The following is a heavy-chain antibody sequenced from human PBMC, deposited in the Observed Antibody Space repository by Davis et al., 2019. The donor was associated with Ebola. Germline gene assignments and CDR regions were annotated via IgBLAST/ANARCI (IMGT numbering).Heavy chain of an antibody. D-gene: IGHD3-10*01. CDR1: GGSFTGYY. J-gene: IGHJ6*02. V-gene: IGHV4-34*01. CDR3: ARASSGWTAQRGYYYNGMDV. CDR2: IKHSGGT. Sequence: SETLSLTCAVSGGSFTGYYWTWVRQSPGKGLEWIGEIKHSGGTNYNPSLKSRVTIFLDTSKTQCTLKLSSVAAADTAVYYCARASSGWTAQRGYYYNGMDVWGPGTTVIVSS.